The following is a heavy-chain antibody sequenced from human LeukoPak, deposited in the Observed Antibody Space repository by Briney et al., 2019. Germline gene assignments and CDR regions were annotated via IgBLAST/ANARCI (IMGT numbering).Heavy chain of an antibody. CDR1: GFTFSGYS. CDR3: ARSDYGGNSDDAFDI. J-gene: IGHJ3*02. CDR2: ISSSGTYI. Sequence: PGGSLRLSCAAPGFTFSGYSMNWVRQAPGKGLEWVSFISSSGTYIYYADSVKGRFTIPRDNAKNSLYLQMNSLRAEDTAVYYCARSDYGGNSDDAFDIWGQGTTVTV. D-gene: IGHD4-23*01. V-gene: IGHV3-21*01.